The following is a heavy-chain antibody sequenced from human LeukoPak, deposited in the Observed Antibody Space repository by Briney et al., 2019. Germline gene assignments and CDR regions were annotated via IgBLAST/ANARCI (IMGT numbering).Heavy chain of an antibody. V-gene: IGHV3-33*01. CDR2: IWYDGSLK. CDR1: AVTFTGYG. Sequence: GGSLRLSCAASAVTFTGYGMQWLRQAPGKGLEWVAAIWYDGSLKYYADSVKGRFIISRDNLNNTLYLRMHNLRAEDAALYYCARGRGTSLIGWFDSWGQGTLVTVSS. J-gene: IGHJ5*01. D-gene: IGHD3-16*01. CDR3: ARGRGTSLIGWFDS.